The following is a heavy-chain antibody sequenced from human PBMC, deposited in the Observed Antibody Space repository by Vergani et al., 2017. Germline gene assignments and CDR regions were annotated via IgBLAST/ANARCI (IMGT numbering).Heavy chain of an antibody. V-gene: IGHV1-18*01. CDR3: ARDQLRYFDWSRYGMDV. D-gene: IGHD3-9*01. CDR1: GYTFTSYG. Sequence: QVQLVQSGAEVKKPGASVKVSCKASGYTFTSYGISWVRQAPGQGLEWMGWISAYNGNTNYAQKLQGRVTMTTDTSTSTAYMELRSRRSDDTAVYYCARDQLRYFDWSRYGMDVWGQGTTVTVSS. CDR2: ISAYNGNT. J-gene: IGHJ6*02.